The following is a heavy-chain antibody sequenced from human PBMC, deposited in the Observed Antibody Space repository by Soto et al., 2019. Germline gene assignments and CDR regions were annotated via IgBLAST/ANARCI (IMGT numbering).Heavy chain of an antibody. V-gene: IGHV1-18*01. Sequence: ASVKVSCKASGYTFTSYGISWVRQAPGQGLEWMGWISAYNGNTNYAQKLQGRVTMTTDTSTSTACMELRSLRSDDTAVYYCARDRFNHVVAAAPGYWGQGTLVTVSS. CDR2: ISAYNGNT. CDR3: ARDRFNHVVAAAPGY. J-gene: IGHJ4*02. CDR1: GYTFTSYG. D-gene: IGHD2-15*01.